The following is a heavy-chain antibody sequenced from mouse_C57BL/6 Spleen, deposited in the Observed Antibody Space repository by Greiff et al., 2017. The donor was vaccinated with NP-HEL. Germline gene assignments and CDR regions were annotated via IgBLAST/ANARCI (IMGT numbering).Heavy chain of an antibody. CDR3: TGGKRDFDV. Sequence: EVQVVESGEGLVKPGGSLKLSCAASGFTFSSYAMSWVRQTPEKRLEWVAYISSGGDYTYYADTVKGRFTISRDNARNTLYLQMSSLKSEDTAMYYCTGGKRDFDVWGTGTTVTVSS. CDR1: GFTFSSYA. D-gene: IGHD2-1*01. V-gene: IGHV5-9-1*02. J-gene: IGHJ1*03. CDR2: ISSGGDYT.